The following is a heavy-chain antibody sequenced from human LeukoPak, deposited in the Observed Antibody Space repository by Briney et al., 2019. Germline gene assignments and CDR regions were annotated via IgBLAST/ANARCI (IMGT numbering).Heavy chain of an antibody. Sequence: SETLSLTCTVSGGSISSYYWSWIRQPPGKGLEWIGCIYYSGSTNYNPSLKSRVTISVDTSKNQFSLKLSSVTAADTAVYYCARGLNSSGYYYVSFFFDYWGQGTLVTVSS. J-gene: IGHJ4*02. D-gene: IGHD3-22*01. V-gene: IGHV4-59*01. CDR1: GGSISSYY. CDR3: ARGLNSSGYYYVSFFFDY. CDR2: IYYSGST.